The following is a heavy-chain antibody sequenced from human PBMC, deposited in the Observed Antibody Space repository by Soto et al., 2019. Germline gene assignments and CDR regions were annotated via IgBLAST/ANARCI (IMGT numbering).Heavy chain of an antibody. J-gene: IGHJ4*02. CDR1: GGTFSSYA. Sequence: QVQLVQSGAEVKKPGSSVKVSCKASGGTFSSYATSWVRQAPGHGLEWMGGIIPIFGTANYAQKFQGRVTITADESTSTAYMELSSLTSEVTAVYYCARDNYGSSWSAGFDYWGQGTLVTVSS. CDR3: ARDNYGSSWSAGFDY. D-gene: IGHD6-13*01. CDR2: IIPIFGTA. V-gene: IGHV1-69*01.